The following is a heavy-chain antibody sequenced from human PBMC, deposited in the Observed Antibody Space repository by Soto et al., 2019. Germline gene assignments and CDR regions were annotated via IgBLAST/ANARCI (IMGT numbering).Heavy chain of an antibody. D-gene: IGHD1-1*01. CDR3: ARDGWGSNWYFDL. J-gene: IGHJ6*02. CDR1: GYSFTSYW. CDR2: IYPGDSDT. Sequence: PGESLKISCKGSGYSFTSYWIGWVRQMPGKGLEWMGIIYPGDSDTRYSPSFQGQVTISKDKSKRTLFLQMNSLRVDDTAVYYCARDGWGSNWYFDLWGQGTTVTVSS. V-gene: IGHV5-51*01.